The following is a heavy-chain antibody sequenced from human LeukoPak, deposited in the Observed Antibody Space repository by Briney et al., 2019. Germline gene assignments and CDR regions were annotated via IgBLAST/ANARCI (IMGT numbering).Heavy chain of an antibody. D-gene: IGHD3-10*01. V-gene: IGHV4-31*03. Sequence: TLSLTCTVSGGSISSSGYFWSWIRQLPGKGLEWIGYIYDSESAYYNPSLKSRVTLSVDMSKNQFSLKLTSVTAADTAVYYCARGSEFFDPWGQGTLVTVSS. CDR3: ARGSEFFDP. J-gene: IGHJ5*02. CDR2: IYDSESA. CDR1: GGSISSSGYF.